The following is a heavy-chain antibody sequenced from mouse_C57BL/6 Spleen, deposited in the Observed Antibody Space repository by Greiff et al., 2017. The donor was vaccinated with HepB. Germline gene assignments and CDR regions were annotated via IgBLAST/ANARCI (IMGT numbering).Heavy chain of an antibody. V-gene: IGHV1-22*01. D-gene: IGHD1-1*01. CDR1: GYTFTDYN. J-gene: IGHJ3*01. CDR3: ARYYGSSYTAWFAY. CDR2: INPNNGGT. Sequence: VQLQQSGPELVKPGASVKMSCKASGYTFTDYNMHWVKQSHGKSLEWIGYINPNNGGTSYNQKFKGKATLTVNKSSSTAYMKLRSLTSEESAVYYCARYYGSSYTAWFAYWGQGTLVTVSA.